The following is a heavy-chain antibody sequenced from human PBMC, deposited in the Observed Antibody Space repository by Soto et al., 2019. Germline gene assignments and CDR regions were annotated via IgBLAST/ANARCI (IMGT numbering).Heavy chain of an antibody. CDR3: ARDSFIMGIGGFDD. CDR2: INAGNGNT. V-gene: IGHV1-3*01. Sequence: ASVKVSCKASGYTFTSYALHWVRQAPGQSLEWMGWINAGNGNTKYSQNFQGRVTITGDTSATTAYMELSSLRSEDTAVYYCARDSFIMGIGGFDDWGQGTLVTVSS. CDR1: GYTFTSYA. J-gene: IGHJ4*02. D-gene: IGHD3-16*01.